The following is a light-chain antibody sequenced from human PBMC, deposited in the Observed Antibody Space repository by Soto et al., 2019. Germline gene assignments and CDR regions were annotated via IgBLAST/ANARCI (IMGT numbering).Light chain of an antibody. Sequence: AIQMTQSPSSLSASVGDRVTITCRASQGIRDELGWYQQKAGKAPNLLISAASRLQSGVPSRFSGRGSGTDFTLTISSLQPEDFATCYCLQDYDYPRTFGQGTKVELK. CDR1: QGIRDE. V-gene: IGKV1-6*01. CDR3: LQDYDYPRT. J-gene: IGKJ1*01. CDR2: AAS.